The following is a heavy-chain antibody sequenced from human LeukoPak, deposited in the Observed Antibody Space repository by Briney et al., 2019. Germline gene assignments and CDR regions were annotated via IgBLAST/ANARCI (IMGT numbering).Heavy chain of an antibody. CDR3: ARLGPASSGWPESFDY. Sequence: GGSLRLSCAASGFTFSSSAMNWVRQAPGKGLEWVANIKRDGSEKYYVDSVRGRFTISRDNAKNSLDLQMNSLRVEDTAVYYCARLGPASSGWPESFDYWGQGTLVTASS. D-gene: IGHD6-19*01. CDR1: GFTFSSSA. CDR2: IKRDGSEK. V-gene: IGHV3-7*03. J-gene: IGHJ4*02.